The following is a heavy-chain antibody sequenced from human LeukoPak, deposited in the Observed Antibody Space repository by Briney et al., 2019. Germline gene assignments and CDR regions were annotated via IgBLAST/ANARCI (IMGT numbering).Heavy chain of an antibody. V-gene: IGHV4-4*07. CDR3: ARDNYYYDSSGYSAFDI. Sequence: SETLSLTCTVSGGSISSYYWSWIRQPAGKGLEWIGRTYTSGSTNYNPSLKSRVTMSVDTSKNQFSLKLSSVTAADTAVYYCARDNYYYDSSGYSAFDIWGQGTMVTVSS. CDR2: TYTSGST. CDR1: GGSISSYY. J-gene: IGHJ3*02. D-gene: IGHD3-22*01.